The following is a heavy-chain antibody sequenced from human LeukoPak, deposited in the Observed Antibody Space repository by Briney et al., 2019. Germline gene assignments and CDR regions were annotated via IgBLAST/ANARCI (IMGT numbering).Heavy chain of an antibody. Sequence: SETLSLTCTVSGGSISYSNSYWGWIRQPPGKGLEWIGNIYFSGSTYYKQSLKSRVTISVDTSKNQFSLKLRSVTAADTAVYYCARASCCGGTCYDPRGWFDPWGQGTLVTVSS. J-gene: IGHJ5*02. CDR3: ARASCCGGTCYDPRGWFDP. CDR1: GGSISYSNSY. V-gene: IGHV4-39*07. CDR2: IYFSGST. D-gene: IGHD2-15*01.